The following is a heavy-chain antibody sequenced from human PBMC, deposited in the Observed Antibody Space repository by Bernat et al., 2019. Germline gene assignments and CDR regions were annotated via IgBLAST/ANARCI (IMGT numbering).Heavy chain of an antibody. Sequence: EVKLVESGGGLVQPGGSLRLSCAASGFTFSSYEMNWVRQAPGKGLEWVSYISSSGSTIYYADSVKGRFTISRDNAKNSLYLQMNSLRGEDTAVYYCARPGRRVLEGYWGQGTLVTVSS. J-gene: IGHJ4*02. CDR1: GFTFSSYE. D-gene: IGHD3-10*01. V-gene: IGHV3-48*03. CDR2: ISSSGSTI. CDR3: ARPGRRVLEGY.